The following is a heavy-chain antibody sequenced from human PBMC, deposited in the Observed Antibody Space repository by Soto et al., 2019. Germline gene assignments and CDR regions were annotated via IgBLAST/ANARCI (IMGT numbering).Heavy chain of an antibody. V-gene: IGHV3-30-3*01. CDR1: GFTFSSSP. Sequence: QVQLVESGGGVVQPGRFLRLSCAASGFTFSSSPMHWVRQAPGKGLEWVAVISYDGSNKYYADSVKGRFTISRDNSKNTLYLQMNSLRAEDTAVYYCARDDDCSGGICYSNYAFDIWGQGTMVTVSS. CDR2: ISYDGSNK. CDR3: ARDDDCSGGICYSNYAFDI. D-gene: IGHD2-15*01. J-gene: IGHJ3*02.